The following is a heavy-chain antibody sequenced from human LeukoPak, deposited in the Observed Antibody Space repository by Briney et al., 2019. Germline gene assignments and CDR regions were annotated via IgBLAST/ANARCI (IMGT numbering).Heavy chain of an antibody. J-gene: IGHJ4*02. CDR2: ISAYNGNT. D-gene: IGHD2-15*01. Sequence: ASVKVSCKASGYTFTSYGISWVRQAPGQGLEWMGWISAYNGNTNYAQKLQGRVTMTTDTSTSTAYMELRSLRSDDTAVYYCARGPYCSGGSCYRAEDFDYWGQGTLVTASS. CDR1: GYTFTSYG. V-gene: IGHV1-18*01. CDR3: ARGPYCSGGSCYRAEDFDY.